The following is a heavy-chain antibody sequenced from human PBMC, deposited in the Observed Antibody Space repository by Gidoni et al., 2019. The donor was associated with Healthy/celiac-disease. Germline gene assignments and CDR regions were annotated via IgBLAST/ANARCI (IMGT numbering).Heavy chain of an antibody. Sequence: STYYNPSLKSRVTISVDTSKNQFSLKLSSVTAADTAVYYCARVIYGDYFSGSWYFDLWGRGTLVTVSS. CDR3: ARVIYGDYFSGSWYFDL. V-gene: IGHV4-30-2*05. J-gene: IGHJ2*01. D-gene: IGHD4-17*01. CDR2: ST.